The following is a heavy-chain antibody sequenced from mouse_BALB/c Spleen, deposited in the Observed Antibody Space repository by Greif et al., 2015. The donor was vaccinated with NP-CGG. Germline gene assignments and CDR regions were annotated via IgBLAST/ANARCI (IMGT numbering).Heavy chain of an antibody. J-gene: IGHJ4*01. Sequence: VQLVESGPEVVRPGVSVKISCKGSGYTLTDYAMHWVKQSHAKSLEWIGVISTYNGNTNYNQKFKGKATMTVDKSSSTAYMELAGLTSEDSAIYYCARLGNYGNPYYYAMDYWGQGTSVTVS. CDR3: ARLGNYGNPYYYAMDY. V-gene: IGHV1-67*01. CDR2: ISTYNGNT. CDR1: GYTLTDYA. D-gene: IGHD2-1*01.